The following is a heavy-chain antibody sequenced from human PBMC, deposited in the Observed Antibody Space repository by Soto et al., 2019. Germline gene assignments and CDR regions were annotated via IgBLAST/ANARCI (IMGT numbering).Heavy chain of an antibody. J-gene: IGHJ4*02. CDR2: IIPVSGAA. CDR3: ATALGCRSTSCTLDY. V-gene: IGHV1-69*01. D-gene: IGHD2-2*01. Sequence: QVQLVQSGAEVKKPGSSVKVSCKASGGTFGSYAFSWVRQAPGQGLEWMGGIIPVSGAAHYAQKFQGRVTITADESTSTGYMELSRLSSHDTAVYYCATALGCRSTSCTLDYWGQGTRVNVSS. CDR1: GGTFGSYA.